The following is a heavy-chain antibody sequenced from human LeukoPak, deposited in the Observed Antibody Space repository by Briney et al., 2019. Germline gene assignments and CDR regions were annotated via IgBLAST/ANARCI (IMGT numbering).Heavy chain of an antibody. CDR1: GFIISNYA. V-gene: IGHV3-64*02. Sequence: QPGGSLRLSCSASGFIISNYAMHWVRQAPGKGLEYVSAISANGGRTYYADSVKGRFTISRDNSKNTLYLQVGSLRAEDMAVYYCARDPSRTTGTTYFDYWGQGTLVTVSS. CDR2: ISANGGRT. CDR3: ARDPSRTTGTTYFDY. D-gene: IGHD1-1*01. J-gene: IGHJ4*02.